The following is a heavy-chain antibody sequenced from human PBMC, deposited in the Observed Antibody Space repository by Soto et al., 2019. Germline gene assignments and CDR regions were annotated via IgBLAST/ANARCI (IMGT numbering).Heavy chain of an antibody. CDR2: SHQSGNT. D-gene: IGHD5-18*01. Sequence: QVQLQESGPGLVKPSGTLSLTCAVSGVSISSHDWWTWVRKPPGKGLEWIGESHQSGNTHYNSSLGSRVTISLDNSKNQLSLQLTSVTVADTAVYYCATRDTGRVYWGQGTLVTVSS. CDR1: GVSISSHDW. J-gene: IGHJ4*02. CDR3: ATRDTGRVY. V-gene: IGHV4-4*02.